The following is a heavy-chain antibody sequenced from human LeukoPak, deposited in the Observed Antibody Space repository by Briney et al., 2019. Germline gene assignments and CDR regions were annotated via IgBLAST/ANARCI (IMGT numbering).Heavy chain of an antibody. V-gene: IGHV3-30-3*01. Sequence: GGSLRLSCAASGFTFSSYAMHWVRQAPGKGLEWVAVISYDGSNKYYADSVKGRFTISRDNSKNTLYLQMNSLRAEDTAVYYCARDQDNEYSSSSFDYWGQGTLVTVSS. J-gene: IGHJ4*02. CDR2: ISYDGSNK. CDR3: ARDQDNEYSSSSFDY. CDR1: GFTFSSYA. D-gene: IGHD6-6*01.